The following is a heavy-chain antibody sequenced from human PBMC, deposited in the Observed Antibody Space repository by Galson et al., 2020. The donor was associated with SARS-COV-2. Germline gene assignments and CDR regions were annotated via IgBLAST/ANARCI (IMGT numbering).Heavy chain of an antibody. Sequence: TGGSLRLSCVVSGFTFSSYEMNWVRQAPGKGLEWVSYITSSGSTIYYADSVKGRFTISRDNAQNSLYLQMNSLRAEDTAVYYCARDSNSYFYYGMDVWGQGTTVTVSS. V-gene: IGHV3-48*03. CDR3: ARDSNSYFYYGMDV. J-gene: IGHJ6*02. CDR2: ITSSGSTI. D-gene: IGHD3-3*02. CDR1: GFTFSSYE.